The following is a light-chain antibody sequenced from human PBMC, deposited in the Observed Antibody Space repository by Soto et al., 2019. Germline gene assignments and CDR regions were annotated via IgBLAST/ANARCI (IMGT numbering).Light chain of an antibody. Sequence: EVVMTQSPATLSVSPGERATLSCRASQSISNNLAWYQQKTGQAPRLLIFGASTRATGVPARFSGSGSGTEFILTISSLQSEDFATFYCQHFNNWPPELTVGGGTKVDI. CDR3: QHFNNWPPELT. CDR1: QSISNN. V-gene: IGKV3-15*01. J-gene: IGKJ4*01. CDR2: GAS.